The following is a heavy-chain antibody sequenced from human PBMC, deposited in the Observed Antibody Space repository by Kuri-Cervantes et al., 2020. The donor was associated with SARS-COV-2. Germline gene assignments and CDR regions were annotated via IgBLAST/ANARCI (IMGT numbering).Heavy chain of an antibody. V-gene: IGHV3-7*03. CDR3: ARGGEDFVQETRNWFEP. CDR1: GFTFSSYW. J-gene: IGHJ5*02. D-gene: IGHD2-8*01. CDR2: IKQDGSEK. Sequence: ETLSLTCAASGFTFSSYWMSWVRQAPGKGLEWVANIKQDGSEKYYVDSVKGRFTISRDNAKNSLFLQMNSLRADDTAVYYCARGGEDFVQETRNWFEPWGRGTQVTVSS.